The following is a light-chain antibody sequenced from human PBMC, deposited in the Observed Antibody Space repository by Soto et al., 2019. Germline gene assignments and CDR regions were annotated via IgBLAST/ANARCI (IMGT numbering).Light chain of an antibody. CDR1: QSVHTW. J-gene: IGKJ1*01. Sequence: DFQMTQSPSTLSASVGDRVTITCRASQSVHTWLAWYQQKPGKAPNLLIYDASSLESGVPSRFSGSGSGTEFALSISSLQPDDSATYYCQQYNSYYQTFGHGTKVEIK. CDR2: DAS. V-gene: IGKV1-5*01. CDR3: QQYNSYYQT.